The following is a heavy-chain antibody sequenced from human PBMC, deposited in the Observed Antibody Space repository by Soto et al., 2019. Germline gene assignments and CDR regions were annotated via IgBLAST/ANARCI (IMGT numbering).Heavy chain of an antibody. CDR3: AREDVGYCGGSTCLVFDS. V-gene: IGHV1-69*01. CDR1: GGIFNNXA. D-gene: IGHD2-21*01. Sequence: QVHLVQSGAEVKKPGSSVKVSCKASGGIFNNXAXXXXXXXXXXXLEWMGGITPILDTPTYAQRFQDRVAITADASTTTVYMELXXLRSEDTXVYFCAREDVGYCGGSTCLVFDSWGQGTMVIVSS. CDR2: ITPILDTP. J-gene: IGHJ4*02.